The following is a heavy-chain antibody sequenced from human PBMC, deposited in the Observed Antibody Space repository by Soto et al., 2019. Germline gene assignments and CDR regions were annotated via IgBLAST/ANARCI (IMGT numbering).Heavy chain of an antibody. CDR1: GGSISSSSYY. CDR3: ARSIYYDSSGYPRGYFDY. V-gene: IGHV4-39*01. J-gene: IGHJ4*02. D-gene: IGHD3-22*01. CDR2: IYYSGST. Sequence: PSETLSLTCTVSGGSISSSSYYWGWIRQPPGKGLEWIGRIYYSGSTYYNQSLKSRVTISVDTSKNQFSLKLSSGTAADTAVYYCARSIYYDSSGYPRGYFDYWGQGTLVTVSS.